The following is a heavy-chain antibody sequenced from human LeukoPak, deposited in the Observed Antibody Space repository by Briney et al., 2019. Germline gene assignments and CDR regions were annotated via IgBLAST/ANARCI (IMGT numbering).Heavy chain of an antibody. CDR2: IYYTGST. D-gene: IGHD1-26*01. V-gene: IGHV4-59*08. J-gene: IGHJ5*02. CDR3: ARHGPYLGRLGWFDP. CDR1: SGSISSYY. Sequence: KPSETLSLTCTVPSGSISSYYWSWIRQPPGKGLEWIGYIYYTGSTNYNPSLKSRVTISVDTSKNQFSLNLSSVTATDTAVYYCARHGPYLGRLGWFDPWGQGTLVTVSS.